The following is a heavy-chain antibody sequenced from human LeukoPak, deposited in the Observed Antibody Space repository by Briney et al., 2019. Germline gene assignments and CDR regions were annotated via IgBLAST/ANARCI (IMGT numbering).Heavy chain of an antibody. CDR2: ISGSGKYI. J-gene: IGHJ6*02. V-gene: IGHV3-21*01. D-gene: IGHD4-17*01. CDR3: AYGEKETYYYYYPMDV. Sequence: KAGGSLRLSCAASGFTFSSYGMHWVRQAPGKGLEWVSCISGSGKYIYYADSVKGRFTISRDNAKNSVYLQMNSLRGEDSAVYYCAYGEKETYYYYYPMDVWGQGTTVIVSS. CDR1: GFTFSSYG.